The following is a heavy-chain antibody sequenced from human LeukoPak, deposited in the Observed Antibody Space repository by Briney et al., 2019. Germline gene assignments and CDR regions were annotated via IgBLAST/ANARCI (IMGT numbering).Heavy chain of an antibody. Sequence: GGSLRLSCAASGFTFSNYNMNWVRQAPGKGLEWLSYISSTSNPIYYADSVKGRFTISRDNAKNSLYLQMNSLRDEDTAVYYCARAGVGAXXEDYXXXGTLVTVSS. CDR2: ISSTSNPI. CDR3: ARAGVGAXXEDY. D-gene: IGHD1-26*01. J-gene: IGHJ4*01. V-gene: IGHV3-48*02. CDR1: GFTFSNYN.